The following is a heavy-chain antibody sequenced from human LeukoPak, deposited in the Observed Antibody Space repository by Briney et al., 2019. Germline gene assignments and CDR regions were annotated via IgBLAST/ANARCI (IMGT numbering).Heavy chain of an antibody. CDR3: ARDRTMVRGVTYYYYGMDV. V-gene: IGHV4-31*11. D-gene: IGHD3-10*01. CDR1: GGSFSGYF. Sequence: PSETLSLTCAVYGGSFSGYFWSWIRQHPGKGLEWIGYIYYSGSTYYNPSLKSRVTISVDTSKNQFSLKLSSVTAADTAVYYCARDRTMVRGVTYYYYGMDVWGQGTTVTVSS. CDR2: IYYSGST. J-gene: IGHJ6*02.